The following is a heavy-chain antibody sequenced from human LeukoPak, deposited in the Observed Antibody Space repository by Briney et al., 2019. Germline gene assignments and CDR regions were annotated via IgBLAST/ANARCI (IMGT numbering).Heavy chain of an antibody. J-gene: IGHJ6*03. CDR1: GFTFSSYS. V-gene: IGHV3-21*01. CDR3: ARDPYSGSYGNYYYYFMDV. D-gene: IGHD1-26*01. Sequence: GGSLRLSCAASGFTFSSYSMNWVREAPGKGVEWVSSISSSRSYILYADSVKGRFTISRDKAKNSLYLQMNSLRAEDTAVYYCARDPYSGSYGNYYYYFMDVWGKGTTVTISS. CDR2: ISSSRSYI.